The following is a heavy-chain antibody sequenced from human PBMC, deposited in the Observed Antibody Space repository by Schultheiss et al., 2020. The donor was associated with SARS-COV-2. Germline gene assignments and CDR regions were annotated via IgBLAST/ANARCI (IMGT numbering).Heavy chain of an antibody. CDR2: ISGSGGST. Sequence: GESLKISCAASGFTFSSYAMSWVRQAPGKGLEWVSAISGSGGSTYYADSVKGRFTISRDDSKNTAYLQMNSLKTEDTAVYYCTRIGGYSYGHDGMDVWGQGTTVTVSS. J-gene: IGHJ6*02. CDR1: GFTFSSYA. D-gene: IGHD5-18*01. V-gene: IGHV3-23*01. CDR3: TRIGGYSYGHDGMDV.